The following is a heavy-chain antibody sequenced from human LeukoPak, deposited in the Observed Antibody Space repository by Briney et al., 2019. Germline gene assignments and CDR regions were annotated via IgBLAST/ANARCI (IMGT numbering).Heavy chain of an antibody. Sequence: GGSLRLSCAASGFAFSSYAMSWVRQAPGKGLEWVSAISGGGGSTYYADSVKGRFTISRDNGKNSLYLQMNSLRAEDTAVYYCARDDYVWGSYRHPAYWGQGTLVTVSS. D-gene: IGHD3-16*02. CDR1: GFAFSSYA. CDR2: ISGGGGST. CDR3: ARDDYVWGSYRHPAY. V-gene: IGHV3-23*01. J-gene: IGHJ4*02.